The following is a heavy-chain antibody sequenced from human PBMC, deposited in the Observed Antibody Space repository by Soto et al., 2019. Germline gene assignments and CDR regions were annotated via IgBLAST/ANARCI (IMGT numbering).Heavy chain of an antibody. D-gene: IGHD3-9*01. CDR2: IKQDGSEK. J-gene: IGHJ2*01. Sequence: GGSLRLSCAASGFTFSSYWMSWVRQAPGKGLEWVANIKQDGSEKYYVDSVKGRFTISRDNAKNSLYLQMNSLRAEDTAVYYCARANYDILTGLHYWYFDLWGRGTLVTVSS. CDR1: GFTFSSYW. V-gene: IGHV3-7*03. CDR3: ARANYDILTGLHYWYFDL.